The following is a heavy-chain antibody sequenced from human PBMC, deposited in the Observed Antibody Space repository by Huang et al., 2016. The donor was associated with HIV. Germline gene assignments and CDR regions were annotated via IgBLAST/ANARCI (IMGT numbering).Heavy chain of an antibody. CDR3: AGDSYFSDSIGLDV. CDR2: TYHKGGS. D-gene: IGHD3-22*01. Sequence: QLRLQESDSGLVKPSETLSLTCAVSGGPISPGCHSWRWIRQPPGKGLEWIGHTYHKGGSYYNPSLGSRVSISLDKSKNQLSLKLISVTAADTAVYFWAGDSYFSDSIGLDVWGKGTTVTVSS. CDR1: GGPISPGCHS. V-gene: IGHV4-30-2*01. J-gene: IGHJ6*03.